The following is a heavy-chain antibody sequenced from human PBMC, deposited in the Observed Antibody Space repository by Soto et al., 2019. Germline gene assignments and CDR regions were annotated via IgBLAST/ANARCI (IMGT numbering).Heavy chain of an antibody. D-gene: IGHD1-1*01. Sequence: PGDSLPISCKVSGYSFSTCWIGWVRQVPGKGLEWMGIIYPGDSDTTYSPSFQGQVTISDDKSLNSAFLQWSSLKASDTATYYCARFAATSGINAFDVWGPGKMVTAS. CDR1: GYSFSTCW. CDR2: IYPGDSDT. J-gene: IGHJ3*01. CDR3: ARFAATSGINAFDV. V-gene: IGHV5-51*01.